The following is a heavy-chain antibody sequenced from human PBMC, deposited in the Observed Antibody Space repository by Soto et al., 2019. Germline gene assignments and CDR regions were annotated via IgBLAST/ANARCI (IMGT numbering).Heavy chain of an antibody. CDR1: GGSISSGDYY. J-gene: IGHJ6*02. CDR2: IYYSGST. D-gene: IGHD3-10*01. Sequence: QVQLQESGPGLVKPSQTLSLTCTVSGGSISSGDYYWSWIRQPPGKGLEWIGYIYYSGSTYYNPSLKSRVTISVDTSKNQFSLQLSSVTAADTAVYYCAGVGFGDLLAHGMDVWGQGTTVTVSS. V-gene: IGHV4-30-4*01. CDR3: AGVGFGDLLAHGMDV.